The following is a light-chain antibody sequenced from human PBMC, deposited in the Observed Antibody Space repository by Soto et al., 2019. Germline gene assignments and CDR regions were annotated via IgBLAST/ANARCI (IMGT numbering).Light chain of an antibody. Sequence: QSALTQPASVSGSPGQSIAISCTGTSSDVGNYNYVSWYQQHPGKAPKLMIYDVSNRPSGVSNRFSGSKSGNTAFLTISGLQPEDEADYYCNSYTSSSTYVFGTGTKLTVL. CDR1: SSDVGNYNY. CDR3: NSYTSSSTYV. CDR2: DVS. V-gene: IGLV2-14*03. J-gene: IGLJ1*01.